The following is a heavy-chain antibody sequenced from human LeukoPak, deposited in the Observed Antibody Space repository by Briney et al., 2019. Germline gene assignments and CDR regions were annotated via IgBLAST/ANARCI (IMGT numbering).Heavy chain of an antibody. CDR2: IYYSGST. V-gene: IGHV4-59*01. Sequence: SETLSLTCTVSGGSISSYYWSWIRQPPGKGLEWIGYIYYSGSTNYNPSLKSRVTISIDTSKNQFSLKLSSVTAADTAVYYCARGDYGDYEQTYYFDYWGQGTLLTVSS. CDR3: ARGDYGDYEQTYYFDY. J-gene: IGHJ4*02. CDR1: GGSISSYY. D-gene: IGHD4-17*01.